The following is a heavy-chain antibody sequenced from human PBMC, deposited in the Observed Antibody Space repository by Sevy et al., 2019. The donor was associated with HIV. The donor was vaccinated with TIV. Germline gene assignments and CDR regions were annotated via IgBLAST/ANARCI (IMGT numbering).Heavy chain of an antibody. CDR2: MNPNSGNT. D-gene: IGHD2-15*01. CDR3: ARGGGYCSGGSCSHDRFDP. J-gene: IGHJ5*02. CDR1: GYTFTSYD. V-gene: IGHV1-8*01. Sequence: ASVKVSCKASGYTFTSYDINWVRQATGQGLEWMGWMNPNSGNTGYAQKFQGRVTMTRNTSINTAYTERSSLRSEGTAVYYCARGGGYCSGGSCSHDRFDPWGQGTLVTVSS.